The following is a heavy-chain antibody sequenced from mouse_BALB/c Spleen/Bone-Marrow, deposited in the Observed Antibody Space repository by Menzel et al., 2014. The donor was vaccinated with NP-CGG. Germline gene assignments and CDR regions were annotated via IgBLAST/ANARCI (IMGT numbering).Heavy chain of an antibody. CDR1: GYTFSSYW. CDR2: ILPGSGST. D-gene: IGHD1-1*02. J-gene: IGHJ3*01. Sequence: QVQLHQSGAELMKPGASVKISCKATGYTFSSYWIEWVKQRPGHGLEWIGEILPGSGSTNYNEKFKGKATFTADTSSNTAYMQLSSLTSEDSAVYYCASFYGRFAYWGQGTLVTVSA. CDR3: ASFYGRFAY. V-gene: IGHV1-9*01.